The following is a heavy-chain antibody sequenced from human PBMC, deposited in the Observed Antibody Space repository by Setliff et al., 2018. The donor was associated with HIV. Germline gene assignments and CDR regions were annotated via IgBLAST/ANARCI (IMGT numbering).Heavy chain of an antibody. J-gene: IGHJ4*02. V-gene: IGHV4-39*01. D-gene: IGHD6-19*01. Sequence: SETLSLTCTVSGGSIISSNFYWGWIRQPPGKGPEDIGSIDYSGSTYYNPSLECRVTISVDTSKSQFSLKLSSVTAADTAIYYCARHRGDSGWPRGTDSWGQGTLVTVSS. CDR1: GGSIISSNFY. CDR3: ARHRGDSGWPRGTDS. CDR2: IDYSGST.